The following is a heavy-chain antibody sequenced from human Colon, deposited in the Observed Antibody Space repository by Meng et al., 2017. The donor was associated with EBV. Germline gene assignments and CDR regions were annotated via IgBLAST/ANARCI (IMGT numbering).Heavy chain of an antibody. J-gene: IGHJ4*02. CDR1: GGSISSSNW. CDR3: ASGRKYCSSTSCYGQFDY. CDR2: IYHSGST. Sequence: VQRQESGPGLSKPSGTSSPPCAFYGGSISSSNWWSWVRQPPGKGLEWIGEIYHSGSTNYNPSLKSRVTISVDKSKNQFSLKLSSVTAADTAVYYCASGRKYCSSTSCYGQFDYWGQGTLVTVSS. V-gene: IGHV4-4*02. D-gene: IGHD2-2*01.